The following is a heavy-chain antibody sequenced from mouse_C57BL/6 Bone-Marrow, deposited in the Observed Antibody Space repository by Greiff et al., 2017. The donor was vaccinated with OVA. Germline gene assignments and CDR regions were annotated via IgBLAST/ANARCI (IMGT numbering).Heavy chain of an antibody. Sequence: VQLQQPGAELVRPGSSVKLSCKASGYTFTSYWMDWVKQRPGQGLEWIGNIYPSDSETHYNQKFKDKATLTVDESSSTAYMQLSSLTSEDSAVYYCARNYYGNLLAYWGQGTLVTVSA. CDR2: IYPSDSET. J-gene: IGHJ3*01. CDR3: ARNYYGNLLAY. D-gene: IGHD2-1*01. V-gene: IGHV1-61*01. CDR1: GYTFTSYW.